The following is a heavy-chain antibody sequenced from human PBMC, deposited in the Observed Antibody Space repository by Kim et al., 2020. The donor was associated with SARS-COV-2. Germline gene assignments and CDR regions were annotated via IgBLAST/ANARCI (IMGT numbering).Heavy chain of an antibody. V-gene: IGHV4-59*01. CDR3: AKWSASLWAFDI. CDR1: APSLPASS. Sequence: SETLSLTWPPSAPSLPASSWNWLRQVPGKALEWLAFIPHTGNVTYTPSLRSRVTPSVDTSKNQFSLKLSSVTAADTAISYCAKWSASLWAFDIWGQGTMV. D-gene: IGHD2-8*01. CDR2: IPHTGNV. J-gene: IGHJ3*02.